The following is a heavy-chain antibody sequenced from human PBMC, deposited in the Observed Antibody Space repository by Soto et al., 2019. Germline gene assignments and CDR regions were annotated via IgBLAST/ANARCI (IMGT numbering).Heavy chain of an antibody. Sequence: SETLSLTCTVSGGSISSSRCHWGWIRQPPGKGLEWIASIKYSGTTFYNPSLKSRVTLSVDTSKNQFALELSSVTAAETAVYYCARHLTYCSAGSCYSDFPYYGMDVWGQGTTVTVSS. D-gene: IGHD2-15*01. CDR2: IKYSGTT. CDR3: ARHLTYCSAGSCYSDFPYYGMDV. CDR1: GGSISSSRCH. V-gene: IGHV4-39*01. J-gene: IGHJ6*02.